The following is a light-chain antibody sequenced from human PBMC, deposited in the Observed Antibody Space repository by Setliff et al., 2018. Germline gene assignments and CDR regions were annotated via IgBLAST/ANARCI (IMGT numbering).Light chain of an antibody. CDR2: EVT. CDR3: SSYTSSDTWV. Sequence: QSALAQPASVSGSPGQSTTISCTGTSIDIDGYNYVSWYQQHPGKVPKLMIYEVTNRPSGVSYRFSGSKSGNTASLTISGLQAEDEADYYCSSYTSSDTWVFGGGT. CDR1: SIDIDGYNY. V-gene: IGLV2-14*01. J-gene: IGLJ3*02.